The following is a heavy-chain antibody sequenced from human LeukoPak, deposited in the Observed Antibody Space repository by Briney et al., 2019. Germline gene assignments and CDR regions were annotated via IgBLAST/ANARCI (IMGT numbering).Heavy chain of an antibody. CDR3: ARGDDSGYYDYFDY. V-gene: IGHV3-53*01. CDR1: GFTVDSNY. Sequence: GGSLRLSCAASGFTVDSNYLSWVRQAPGKGLEWVSTIYTGGNTYYAASVKGRFTISRDFSKNTVFLHTNSLRAEDTAMYYCARGDDSGYYDYFDYWGQGALVTVSS. J-gene: IGHJ4*02. CDR2: IYTGGNT. D-gene: IGHD3-22*01.